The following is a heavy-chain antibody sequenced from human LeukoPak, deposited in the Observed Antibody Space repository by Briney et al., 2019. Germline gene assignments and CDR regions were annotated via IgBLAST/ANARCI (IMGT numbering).Heavy chain of an antibody. CDR3: ARYVGSYGFSDY. CDR1: GGSISSYY. J-gene: IGHJ4*02. Sequence: SETLSLTCTVSGGSISSYYWSWIRQSPGKGLEWIGYIYYTGSTNYSPSLKSRVTISVDTSKNQFSLKPSSVTAADTAVYYCARYVGSYGFSDYWGQGTLVTVSS. D-gene: IGHD5-18*01. V-gene: IGHV4-59*01. CDR2: IYYTGST.